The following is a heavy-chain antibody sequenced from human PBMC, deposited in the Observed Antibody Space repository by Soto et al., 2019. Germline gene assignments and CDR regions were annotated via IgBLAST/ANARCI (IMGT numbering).Heavy chain of an antibody. CDR3: ARTDSGYDYGCLDP. CDR1: GYKFTDYW. Sequence: PGESLKISRKASGYKFTDYWIAWVRQMPGKGLEWMGVIWPGDSDTRYNPSFQGQVTISADKSINTAYLQLSSLRASDTAMYYCARTDSGYDYGCLDPWGQGALVPV. D-gene: IGHD5-12*01. J-gene: IGHJ5*02. CDR2: IWPGDSDT. V-gene: IGHV5-51*01.